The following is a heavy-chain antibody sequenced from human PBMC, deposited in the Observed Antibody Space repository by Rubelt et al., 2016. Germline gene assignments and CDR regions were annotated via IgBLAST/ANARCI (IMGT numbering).Heavy chain of an antibody. V-gene: IGHV1-18*04. CDR2: ISAYNGNT. D-gene: IGHD2-15*01. CDR3: ARDWRCNGGSCYDVFDI. CDR1: GYIFTSYG. Sequence: QLVQSGAEMKEPGASVKVSCKTSGYIFTSYGISWARQAPGQGLEWMGWISAYNGNTKYAQKLQGRVTMTTDTATSTAYMDLRSLRSDDTALYYCARDWRCNGGSCYDVFDIWGQGTMVTVSS. J-gene: IGHJ3*02.